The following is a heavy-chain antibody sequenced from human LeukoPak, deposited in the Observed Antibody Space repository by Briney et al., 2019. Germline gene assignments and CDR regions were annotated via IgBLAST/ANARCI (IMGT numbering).Heavy chain of an antibody. J-gene: IGHJ4*02. V-gene: IGHV4-59*01. Sequence: SETLSLTCTVSGGSISSYYRSWIRQPPGKGLEWIGYIYYSGSTNYNPSLKSRVTISVDTSKNQFSLKLSSVTAADTAVYYCARGSDDLSHDYWGQGTLVTVSS. CDR3: ARGSDDLSHDY. CDR1: GGSISSYY. CDR2: IYYSGST.